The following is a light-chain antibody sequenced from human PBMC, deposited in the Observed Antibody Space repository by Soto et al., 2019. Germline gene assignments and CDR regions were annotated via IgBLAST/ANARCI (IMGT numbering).Light chain of an antibody. Sequence: EIVMTQSPATLSVSPGERATLSCRASQSVSSNLAWYHQKPGQAPRLLIYGASIRATGIPARFSGSGSGTEFTLTISSLQSEDFAVYYCQQYNNWPLLTFGPGTKVDIK. CDR2: GAS. CDR3: QQYNNWPLLT. CDR1: QSVSSN. J-gene: IGKJ3*01. V-gene: IGKV3D-15*01.